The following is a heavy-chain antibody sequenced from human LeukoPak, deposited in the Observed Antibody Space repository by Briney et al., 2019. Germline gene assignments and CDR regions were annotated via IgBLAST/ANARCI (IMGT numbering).Heavy chain of an antibody. D-gene: IGHD5-18*01. V-gene: IGHV1-18*01. Sequence: ASVKVSCKASGYTFTSYGISWVRQAPGQGLEWMGWISAYNGNTNYAQKLQGRVTMTTDTSTSTAYMELRSLRSDDTAVYYCASLGYSYGYFYYYGMDVWGQGTTVTVSS. CDR3: ASLGYSYGYFYYYGMDV. CDR1: GYTFTSYG. J-gene: IGHJ6*02. CDR2: ISAYNGNT.